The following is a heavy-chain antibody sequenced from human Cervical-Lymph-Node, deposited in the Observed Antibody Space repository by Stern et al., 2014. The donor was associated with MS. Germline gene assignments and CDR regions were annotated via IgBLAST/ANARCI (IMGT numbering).Heavy chain of an antibody. CDR1: GYTFTSYG. J-gene: IGHJ5*02. Sequence: VQLVESGAEVKKPGASVKVSCKASGYTFTSYGISWVRQAPGQGLEWMGWISAYNGNTNYAQKLQGRVTMTTDTSPSTAYMELRGLRSDDTAVYYCARDGDQQWLVRWFDPWGQGTLVTVSS. CDR2: ISAYNGNT. V-gene: IGHV1-18*01. CDR3: ARDGDQQWLVRWFDP. D-gene: IGHD6-19*01.